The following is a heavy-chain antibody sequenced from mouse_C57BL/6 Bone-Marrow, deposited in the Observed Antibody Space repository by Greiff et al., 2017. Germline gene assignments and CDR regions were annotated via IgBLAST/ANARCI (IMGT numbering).Heavy chain of an antibody. J-gene: IGHJ4*01. V-gene: IGHV1-55*01. CDR1: GYTFTSYW. Sequence: QVQLQQSGAELVKPGASVKMSCKASGYTFTSYWITWVKQRPGQGLEWIGDIYPGSGSTNYNEKFKSKATLTVDTSSSTAYMQLSSLTSEDSAVYYGARRPNYYAMDYWGQGTSVTVSS. CDR3: ARRPNYYAMDY. CDR2: IYPGSGST.